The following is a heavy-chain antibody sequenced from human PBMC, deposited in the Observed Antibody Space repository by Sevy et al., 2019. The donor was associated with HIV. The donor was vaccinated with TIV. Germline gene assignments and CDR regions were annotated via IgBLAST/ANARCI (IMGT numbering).Heavy chain of an antibody. J-gene: IGHJ4*02. CDR1: GGTFSSYA. CDR2: IIPMFATA. D-gene: IGHD4-17*01. Sequence: SVKVSCKAFGGTFSSYAINWVRQAPGHGLEWMGGIIPMFATAKYAQKFQGRVTITADESTSTAYMELSSLRSEDTAVYYCAKADYGDYPLDYWGQGTLVTVSS. CDR3: AKADYGDYPLDY. V-gene: IGHV1-69*13.